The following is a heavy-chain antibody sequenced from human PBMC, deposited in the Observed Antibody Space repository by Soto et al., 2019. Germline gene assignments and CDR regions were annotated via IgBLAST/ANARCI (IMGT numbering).Heavy chain of an antibody. J-gene: IGHJ6*02. CDR3: AKDLGYSYGHSYYYYGMDV. CDR1: GFTFSSYA. D-gene: IGHD5-18*01. Sequence: PGGSLRLSCAASGFTFSSYAMSWVRQAPGKGLEWVSAISGSGGSTYYADSVKGRFTISRDNSKNTLYLQMNSLRAEDTAVYYCAKDLGYSYGHSYYYYGMDVWGQGTTVTVSS. V-gene: IGHV3-23*01. CDR2: ISGSGGST.